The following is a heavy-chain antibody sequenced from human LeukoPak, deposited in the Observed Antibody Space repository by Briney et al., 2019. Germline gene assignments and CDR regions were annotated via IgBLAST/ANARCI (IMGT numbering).Heavy chain of an antibody. CDR3: ARLEVDTAMATDY. CDR2: IYYSGST. D-gene: IGHD5-18*01. V-gene: IGHV4-39*01. J-gene: IGHJ4*02. CDR1: GDSISSSNYY. Sequence: SETLPLTCKVSGDSISSSNYYWAWIRQPPGKGLEWIGSIYYSGSTDYNPSLKSRVTISVDTSKNQFSLKLSSVTAADTAVYYCARLEVDTAMATDYWGQGTLVTVSS.